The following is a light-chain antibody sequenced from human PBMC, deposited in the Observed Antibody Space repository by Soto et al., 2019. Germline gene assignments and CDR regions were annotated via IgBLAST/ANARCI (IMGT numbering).Light chain of an antibody. CDR1: QDISSY. CDR2: AAS. CDR3: QQLKSYPLS. J-gene: IGKJ4*01. Sequence: DIQLTQSPSFLSASVGDRFTITCRTSQDISSYLAWYQQKPGKAPQLLISAASTLQSGVPSRFSGRGSGTEFTLANSSLQPEDFATYYCQQLKSYPLSFGGGTKVEI. V-gene: IGKV1-9*01.